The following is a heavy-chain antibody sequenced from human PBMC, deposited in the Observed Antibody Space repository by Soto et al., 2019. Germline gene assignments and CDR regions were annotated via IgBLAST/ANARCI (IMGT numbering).Heavy chain of an antibody. J-gene: IGHJ4*02. CDR3: ARSVAVPGAHIDY. V-gene: IGHV4-59*01. CDR1: GGSISGSN. Sequence: SETLSLNCSVSGGSISGSNWSWIRKSPGKGLEWLGYVYYTGSTNYSPSLRSRVSISVDTSKNEFSLRLSSVTAEDTAVYFCARSVAVPGAHIDYWGQGTQVTVSS. D-gene: IGHD6-19*01. CDR2: VYYTGST.